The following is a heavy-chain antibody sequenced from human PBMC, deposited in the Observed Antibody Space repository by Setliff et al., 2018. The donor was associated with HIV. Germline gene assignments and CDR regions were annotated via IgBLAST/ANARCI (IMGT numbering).Heavy chain of an antibody. Sequence: PSETLSLTCTVFGGSMNNYYWNWIRQSPGKGLEWIGYVYYSGSTKYSPSLKSRVSISLDPSTKQVSLRLRSVTAADTAVYYCARDRLTYYFDYWGQGILVTVSS. CDR1: GGSMNNYY. CDR3: ARDRLTYYFDY. D-gene: IGHD3-22*01. J-gene: IGHJ4*02. CDR2: VYYSGST. V-gene: IGHV4-59*01.